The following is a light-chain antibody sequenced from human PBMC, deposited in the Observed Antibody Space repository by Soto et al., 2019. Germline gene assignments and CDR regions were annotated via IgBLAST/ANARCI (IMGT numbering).Light chain of an antibody. CDR2: KAS. Sequence: DTQLTQSPSTLSASVGDRVTITCRASQSISDWLAWYQQKPGKAPKLLIYKASTLQCGVPSRISGRRSGTEFTLTISSLQPDDFATYYYQQYDAFPLTFGGGTKVEIK. V-gene: IGKV1-5*03. J-gene: IGKJ4*01. CDR3: QQYDAFPLT. CDR1: QSISDW.